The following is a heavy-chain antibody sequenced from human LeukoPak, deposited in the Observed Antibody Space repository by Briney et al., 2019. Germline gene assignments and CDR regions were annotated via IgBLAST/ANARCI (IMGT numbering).Heavy chain of an antibody. V-gene: IGHV3-30*02. D-gene: IGHD1-7*01. CDR1: GFTFSSYG. CDR2: IRYDGSNK. J-gene: IGHJ4*02. Sequence: GGSLRLSCAASGFTFSSYGMHWVRQAPGKGLEWVAFIRYDGSNKYYADSVKGRFTISRDNSKNTLYLQMNSLRAEDTAVYYCAKDEQALELPPYYFDYWGQGTMVTVSS. CDR3: AKDEQALELPPYYFDY.